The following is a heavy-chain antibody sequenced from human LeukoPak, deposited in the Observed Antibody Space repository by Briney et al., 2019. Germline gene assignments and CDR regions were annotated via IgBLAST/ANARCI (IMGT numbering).Heavy chain of an antibody. J-gene: IGHJ4*02. V-gene: IGHV3-11*04. CDR1: GFTFSDYY. Sequence: GGSLRLSCAASGFTFSDYYMSWIRQAPGKGLEWVSYISSSGSTIYYADSVKGRFTISRDNAKNSLYLQMNSLRAEDTAVYYCARRNTVTTFYYFDYWGQGTLVTVSS. CDR2: ISSSGSTI. CDR3: ARRNTVTTFYYFDY. D-gene: IGHD4-11*01.